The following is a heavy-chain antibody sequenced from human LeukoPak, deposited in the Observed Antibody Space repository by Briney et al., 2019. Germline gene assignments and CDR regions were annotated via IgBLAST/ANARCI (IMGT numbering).Heavy chain of an antibody. CDR1: GFTFSSYA. V-gene: IGHV3-23*01. Sequence: GGSLRLSCAASGFTFSSYAMSWVRQAPGKGLEWVSAISGSGGSTYYADSVKGRFTISRDNSKNTLYLQMNSLRAEDTAVYYCAKDYYITMVRGRFDYWGQGTLVTVSS. J-gene: IGHJ4*02. CDR2: ISGSGGST. D-gene: IGHD3-10*01. CDR3: AKDYYITMVRGRFDY.